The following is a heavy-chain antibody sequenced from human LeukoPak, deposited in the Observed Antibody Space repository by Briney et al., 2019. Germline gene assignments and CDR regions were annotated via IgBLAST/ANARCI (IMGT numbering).Heavy chain of an antibody. Sequence: GGSLRLSCAASGFAFSTYAMTWVPQAPEKGLQWVSTISTSCRATYYADSVEGRFTISRDNSKNTLYLQMNSLRADDTAVYYCAKARGSSVYEQFDYWGQGTEVSV. CDR3: AKARGSSVYEQFDY. CDR1: GFAFSTYA. V-gene: IGHV3-23*01. J-gene: IGHJ4*02. CDR2: ISTSCRAT. D-gene: IGHD5/OR15-5a*01.